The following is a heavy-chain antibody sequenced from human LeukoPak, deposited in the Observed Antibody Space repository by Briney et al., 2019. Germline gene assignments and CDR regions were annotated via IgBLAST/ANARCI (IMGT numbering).Heavy chain of an antibody. V-gene: IGHV4-4*07. CDR1: GGSMSNYY. D-gene: IGHD4-17*01. J-gene: IGHJ4*02. Sequence: PSETLSLTYTVSGGSMSNYYWNWIRQPAGKGLERIGRVYTSGTTYSKPSLKSRVTMSVDTSKNQFSLNLTSVTAADTGMYYCAGAVTVSRFDYWGQGAVVTVSS. CDR2: VYTSGTT. CDR3: AGAVTVSRFDY.